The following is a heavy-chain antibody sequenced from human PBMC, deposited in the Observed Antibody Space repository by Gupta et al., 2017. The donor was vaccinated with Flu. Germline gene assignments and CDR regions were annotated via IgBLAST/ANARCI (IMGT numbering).Heavy chain of an antibody. CDR2: VGTAGDT. J-gene: IGHJ3*01. CDR3: ARGGSNAFDF. Sequence: EVPLVESGGGLVQPGGSLRLSCAGSGFTFSRYDMHWVRQVPGKGLEWVSAVGTAGDTLYPGSVKGRFTISRENAKNSLYLQMNSLRAGDTAIYYCARGGSNAFDFWGQGTMVTVSS. V-gene: IGHV3-13*04. D-gene: IGHD1-1*01. CDR1: GFTFSRYD.